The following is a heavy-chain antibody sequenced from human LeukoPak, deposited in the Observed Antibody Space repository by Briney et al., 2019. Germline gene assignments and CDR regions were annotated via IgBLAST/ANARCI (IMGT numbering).Heavy chain of an antibody. Sequence: ASVKVSCKASGYTFTSYGISWVRQAPGQGLEWMGWISAYNGNTNYAQNFQGRVTMTTDTSTSTAYMELRSLRSDDTAVYYCARSPLRFLPQNHDYWGQGTLVTVSS. CDR1: GYTFTSYG. V-gene: IGHV1-18*01. CDR2: ISAYNGNT. J-gene: IGHJ4*02. CDR3: ARSPLRFLPQNHDY. D-gene: IGHD3-3*01.